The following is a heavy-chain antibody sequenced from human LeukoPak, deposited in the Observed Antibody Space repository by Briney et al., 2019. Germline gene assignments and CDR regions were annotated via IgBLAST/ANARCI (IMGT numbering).Heavy chain of an antibody. CDR1: GYSFTSYW. Sequence: GESLKISCKGSGYSFTSYWIGWVRQMPGKGLEWMGIIYPGDSETRYSPSFQGQVTISADKSISTAYLQWSSLKASDTAMYYCARQTRAYYDFWSGQYYFDYWGQGTLVTVSS. V-gene: IGHV5-51*01. J-gene: IGHJ4*02. CDR2: IYPGDSET. D-gene: IGHD3-3*01. CDR3: ARQTRAYYDFWSGQYYFDY.